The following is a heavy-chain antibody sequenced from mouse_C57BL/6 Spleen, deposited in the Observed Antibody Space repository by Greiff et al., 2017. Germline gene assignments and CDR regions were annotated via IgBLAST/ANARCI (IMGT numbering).Heavy chain of an antibody. J-gene: IGHJ2*01. D-gene: IGHD1-1*01. Sequence: VQLQQSGPELVKPGASVKISCKASGYAFSSSWMNWVKQRPGKGLEWIGRIYPGDGDTNYNGKFKGKATLTADKSSSTAYMQLSSLTSEDSAVYYCARETTVVDHYFDYWGQGTTLTVSS. V-gene: IGHV1-82*01. CDR2: IYPGDGDT. CDR1: GYAFSSSW. CDR3: ARETTVVDHYFDY.